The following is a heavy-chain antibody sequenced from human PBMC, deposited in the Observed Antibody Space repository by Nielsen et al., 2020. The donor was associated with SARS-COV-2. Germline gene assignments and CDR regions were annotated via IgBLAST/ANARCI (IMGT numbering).Heavy chain of an antibody. V-gene: IGHV3-23*01. CDR3: AKGSGWYLDYYYYGMDV. J-gene: IGHJ6*02. Sequence: GESLKISCAASGFTFNTYAMSWVRQAPGKGLEWVSAVTGNGAATYYADSVKGRVSISRDNSKNTLYLQMNSLRAEDTAVYYCAKGSGWYLDYYYYGMDVWGQGTTVTVSS. D-gene: IGHD6-19*01. CDR1: GFTFNTYA. CDR2: VTGNGAAT.